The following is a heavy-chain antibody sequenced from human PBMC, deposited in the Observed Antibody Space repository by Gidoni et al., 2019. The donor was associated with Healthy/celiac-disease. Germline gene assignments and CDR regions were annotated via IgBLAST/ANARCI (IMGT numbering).Heavy chain of an antibody. J-gene: IGHJ3*02. CDR2: ISCNSGSI. Sequence: AASGFTFDDYAMHWVRQAPGKGLEWVSGISCNSGSIGYADPVKGRFTISRDNAKNSLYLQMNSLRAEDTALYYCAKDLGRDGYTDDAFDIWGQGTMVTVSS. V-gene: IGHV3-9*01. CDR1: GFTFDDYA. D-gene: IGHD5-12*01. CDR3: AKDLGRDGYTDDAFDI.